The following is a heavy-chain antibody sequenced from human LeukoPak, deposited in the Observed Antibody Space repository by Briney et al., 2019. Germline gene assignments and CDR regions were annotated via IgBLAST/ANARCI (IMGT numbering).Heavy chain of an antibody. CDR1: GFTFNTYA. J-gene: IGHJ4*02. CDR2: ISGSGGST. V-gene: IGHV3-23*01. Sequence: GGSLRLSCAASGFTFNTYAMSWVRQAPGKGLGWVSSISGSGGSTFYADSVKGRFTISRDNSKNTLYLQMNSLRAEDTAVYYCAKDLSDSSRVPGDYWGQGTLVTVSS. CDR3: AKDLSDSSRVPGDY. D-gene: IGHD6-13*01.